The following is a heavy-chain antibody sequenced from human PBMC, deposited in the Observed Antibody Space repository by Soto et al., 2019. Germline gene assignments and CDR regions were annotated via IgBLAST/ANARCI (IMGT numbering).Heavy chain of an antibody. D-gene: IGHD2-2*01. CDR1: GDSVGSGAGN. Sequence: PXXTQSLPNTVSGDSVGSGAGNWSFIRQPPGKGLEWIGYIYYSGRTTYNPSLKSRVTISVDPTKNQFALNLTSVTAADTAIYYCARDSTVLVFAYWGQGALVTVSS. CDR3: ARDSTVLVFAY. J-gene: IGHJ4*02. CDR2: IYYSGRT. V-gene: IGHV4-61*08.